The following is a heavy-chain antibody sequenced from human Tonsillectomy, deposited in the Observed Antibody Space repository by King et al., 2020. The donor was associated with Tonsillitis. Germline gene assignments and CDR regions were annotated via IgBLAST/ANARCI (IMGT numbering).Heavy chain of an antibody. Sequence: QLVQSGGGLVKPGGSLRLSCAASGFTFSSYSMHWVRQAPGKGLEWVSSISSSSSYIYYADSVKGRFTISRDNAKNSLYLQMNSLRAEDTAVYYCQTGHYYDSSGYYRAFDIWGQGTMVTVSS. D-gene: IGHD3-22*01. J-gene: IGHJ3*02. V-gene: IGHV3-21*01. CDR1: GFTFSSYS. CDR3: QTGHYYDSSGYYRAFDI. CDR2: ISSSSSYI.